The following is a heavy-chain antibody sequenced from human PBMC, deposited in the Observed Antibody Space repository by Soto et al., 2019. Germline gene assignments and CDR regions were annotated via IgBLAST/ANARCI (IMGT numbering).Heavy chain of an antibody. CDR1: GGLFSSFA. V-gene: IGHV1-69*01. Sequence: QAHLVQSGPEVKKPGSSVKVSCKDSGGLFSSFAISWVRQAPGQGLEWLGGIIPVFGTTYYAEKFQDRLTXXXXXXTNTAYMELSSLTSGDTAIYYCARGGGPYVWFNEFWGQGTLVTVSS. J-gene: IGHJ4*02. CDR2: IIPVFGTT. CDR3: ARGGGPYVWFNEF. D-gene: IGHD3-16*01.